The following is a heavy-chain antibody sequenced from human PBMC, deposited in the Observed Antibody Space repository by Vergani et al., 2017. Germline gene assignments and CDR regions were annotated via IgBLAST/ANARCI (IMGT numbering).Heavy chain of an antibody. CDR2: IYYSGST. D-gene: IGHD2-2*01. CDR1: GGSISSGGYY. CDR3: ARGILDCSSTSCYRGSGNWFDP. V-gene: IGHV4-31*03. J-gene: IGHJ5*02. Sequence: QVQLQESGPGLVKPSQTLSLTCTVSGGSISSGGYYWSWIRHHPGKGLEWIGYIYYSGSTYYNPSLKSRVTISVDTSKNQFSLKLSSVTAADTAVYYCARGILDCSSTSCYRGSGNWFDPWGQGTLVTVSS.